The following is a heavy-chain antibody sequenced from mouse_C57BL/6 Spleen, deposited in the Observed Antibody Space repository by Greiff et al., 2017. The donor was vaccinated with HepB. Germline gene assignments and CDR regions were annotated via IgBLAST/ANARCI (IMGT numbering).Heavy chain of an antibody. CDR1: GYTFTSYW. D-gene: IGHD1-1*01. J-gene: IGHJ1*03. CDR2: IDPSDSYT. Sequence: VQLQQPGAELVRPGTSVKLSCKASGYTFTSYWMHWVKQRPGQGLEWIGVIDPSDSYTNYNQKFKGKATLTVDTSSSTAYMQLSSLTSEDSAVYYCARFPFYYYGSSPHWYFDVWGTGTTVTVSS. V-gene: IGHV1-59*01. CDR3: ARFPFYYYGSSPHWYFDV.